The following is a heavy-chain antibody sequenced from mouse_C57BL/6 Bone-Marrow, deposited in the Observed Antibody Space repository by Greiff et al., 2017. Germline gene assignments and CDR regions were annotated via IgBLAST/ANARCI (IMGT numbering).Heavy chain of an antibody. CDR2: ISDGGSYT. CDR3: ARDDYRRGAMDY. Sequence: DVMLVESGGGLVKPGGSLKLSCAASGFTFSSYAMSWVRQTPDKRLEWVATISDGGSYTYYPDNVKGRFTISRDNAKNNLYLQMSHLKSEDTAMYYCARDDYRRGAMDYWGQGTSVTGSS. V-gene: IGHV5-4*01. J-gene: IGHJ4*01. D-gene: IGHD2-4*01. CDR1: GFTFSSYA.